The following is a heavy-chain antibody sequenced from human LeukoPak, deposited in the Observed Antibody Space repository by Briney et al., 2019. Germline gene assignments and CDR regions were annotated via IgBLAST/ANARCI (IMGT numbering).Heavy chain of an antibody. J-gene: IGHJ3*02. Sequence: KPSETLSLTCAVYGGSFSGYYWSWIRQPPGKGLEWIGEINHSGSTNYNPSLKSRVTISVDTSKNQFSLKLSSVTAADTAVYYCARSQLEMPTTLSFDIWGQGTMVTVSS. CDR3: ARSQLEMPTTLSFDI. V-gene: IGHV4-34*01. D-gene: IGHD5-24*01. CDR2: INHSGST. CDR1: GGSFSGYY.